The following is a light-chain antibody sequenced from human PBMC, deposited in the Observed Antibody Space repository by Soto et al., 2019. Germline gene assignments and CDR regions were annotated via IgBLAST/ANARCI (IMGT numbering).Light chain of an antibody. Sequence: DIQMTQSPSTLSASVGDRVTITCRASQTLSSWLAWYQQKPGKAPKLLIYDVSNLGSGVPSRFSGSGSGTEFTLTISSLQPDDFATYYCQQYNSYSLTFGGGTKVEIK. CDR3: QQYNSYSLT. CDR1: QTLSSW. V-gene: IGKV1-5*01. J-gene: IGKJ4*01. CDR2: DVS.